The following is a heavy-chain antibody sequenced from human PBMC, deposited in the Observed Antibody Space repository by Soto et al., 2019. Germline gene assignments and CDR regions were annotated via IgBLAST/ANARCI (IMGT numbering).Heavy chain of an antibody. V-gene: IGHV4-59*01. CDR3: ARGPPGSGWYDY. CDR1: GGSISSYY. CDR2: IYYSGST. J-gene: IGHJ4*02. D-gene: IGHD6-19*01. Sequence: PSETLSLTCTVSGGSISSYYWSWIRQPPGKGLEWIGYIYYSGSTNYNPSLKSRVTISVDTSKNQFSLKLSSVTAADTAVYYCARGPPGSGWYDYWGQGTLVTVSS.